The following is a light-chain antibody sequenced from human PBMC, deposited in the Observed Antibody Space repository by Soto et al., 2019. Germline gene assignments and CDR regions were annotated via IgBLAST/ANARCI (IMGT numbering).Light chain of an antibody. CDR3: QQYDNLPFT. Sequence: DIQMTQSPSSLSASVGDRVTITCRASQDVSNYLSWYQQKPGKAPKVLIYDASNFEIGVPSRFSGSGSGTYFTFTISSLQPEDIATYYCQQYDNLPFTFGQGTKLQIK. V-gene: IGKV1-33*01. CDR1: QDVSNY. J-gene: IGKJ2*01. CDR2: DAS.